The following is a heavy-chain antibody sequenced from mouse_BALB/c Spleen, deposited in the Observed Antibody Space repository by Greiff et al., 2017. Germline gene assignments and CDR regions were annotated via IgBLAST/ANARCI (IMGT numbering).Heavy chain of an antibody. V-gene: IGHV5-17*02. CDR1: GFTFSSFG. CDR3: ARGPYGDWYFDV. CDR2: ISSGSSTI. D-gene: IGHD1-1*02. J-gene: IGHJ1*01. Sequence: VQLKESGGGLVQPGGSRKLSCAASGFTFSSFGMHWVRQAPEKGLEWVAYISSGSSTIYYADTVKGRFTISRDNPKNTLFLQMTSLRSEDTAMYYCARGPYGDWYFDVWGAGTTVTVSS.